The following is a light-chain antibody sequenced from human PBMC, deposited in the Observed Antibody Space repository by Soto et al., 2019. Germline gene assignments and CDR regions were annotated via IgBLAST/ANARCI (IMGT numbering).Light chain of an antibody. J-gene: IGKJ5*01. CDR3: XXASSFPFT. CDR1: QGISSW. CDR2: AAS. V-gene: IGKV1D-12*01. Sequence: DIQMTQSPSSVSASVGDRVTITCRASQGISSWLAWYQQKPGKAPKLLIYAASSLQSGVPSRFSGSGSGTXXXLXXXXLQPXDFXXXXXXXASSFPFTFGQGTRLEIK.